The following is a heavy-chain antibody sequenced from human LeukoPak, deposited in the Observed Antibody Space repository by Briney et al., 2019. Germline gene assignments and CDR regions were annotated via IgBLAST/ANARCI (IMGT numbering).Heavy chain of an antibody. J-gene: IGHJ2*01. CDR2: IWYDGSNK. CDR1: GFTFSSYG. V-gene: IGHV3-33*06. D-gene: IGHD4-17*01. CDR3: AKDHYGDYAWYFDL. Sequence: PGGSLRLSCAASGFTFSSYGMHWVRQAPGKGLEWVAVIWYDGSNKYYADSVKGRFTISRDNSKNTLYLQMNSLRAEDTAVYYCAKDHYGDYAWYFDLWGRGTLVTVSS.